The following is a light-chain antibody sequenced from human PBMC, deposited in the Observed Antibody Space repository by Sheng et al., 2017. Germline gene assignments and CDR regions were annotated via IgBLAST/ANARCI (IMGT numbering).Light chain of an antibody. CDR1: QSVSSSY. Sequence: EIVLTQSPGTLSLSPGERATLSCGASQSVSSSYLAWYQQKPGQAPRLLIYGASSRATGIPDRFSGSGSGTDFTLTISRLEPEDFAVYYCQQSYTTPWTFGQGTKVEIK. J-gene: IGKJ1*01. CDR2: GAS. CDR3: QQSYTTPWT. V-gene: IGKV3-20*01.